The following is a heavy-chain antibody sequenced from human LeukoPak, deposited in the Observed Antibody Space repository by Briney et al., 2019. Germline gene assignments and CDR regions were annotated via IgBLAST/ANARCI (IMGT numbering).Heavy chain of an antibody. Sequence: AASVKVSCKGSGGTFSSDSFSWVRQAPGQGPEWMGRIIPLLGIENCAQKFQDRLTIMADKSTSTVYMELSSLRSGDTAVYYCARGDGGHDFWSNYPLDSWGQGTLVTVSS. CDR3: ARGDGGHDFWSNYPLDS. CDR2: IIPLLGIE. CDR1: GGTFSSDS. V-gene: IGHV1-69*02. J-gene: IGHJ4*02. D-gene: IGHD3-3*01.